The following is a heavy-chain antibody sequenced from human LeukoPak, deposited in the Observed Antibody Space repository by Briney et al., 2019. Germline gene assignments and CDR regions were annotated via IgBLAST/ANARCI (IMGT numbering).Heavy chain of an antibody. V-gene: IGHV4-59*08. Sequence: SETLSLTCTVSGGTISSYYWNWIRQPPGKGLEWMGHIYYSGSTNYNPSLKSRGTIYVDTSKNQFSLKLTSVTAADTAVYYCASTTTRYYSYFYYYGGVWGKGTTVTVSS. J-gene: IGHJ6*03. CDR2: IYYSGST. D-gene: IGHD4-17*01. CDR1: GGTISSYY. CDR3: ASTTTRYYSYFYYYGGV.